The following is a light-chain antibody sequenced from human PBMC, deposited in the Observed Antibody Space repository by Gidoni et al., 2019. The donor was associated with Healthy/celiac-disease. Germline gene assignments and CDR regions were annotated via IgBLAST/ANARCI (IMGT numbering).Light chain of an antibody. V-gene: IGKV1-39*01. CDR3: QQSYSTPRCS. Sequence: DIQMTQSPSSLSASVGDRVTITCRASQSIRSYLNWYQQKPGKAPKLLIYAASSLQSGVPSRFSGSGSGTDFTLTISSLQPEDFATYYCQQSYSTPRCSFGQGTKLEIK. CDR2: AAS. CDR1: QSIRSY. J-gene: IGKJ2*04.